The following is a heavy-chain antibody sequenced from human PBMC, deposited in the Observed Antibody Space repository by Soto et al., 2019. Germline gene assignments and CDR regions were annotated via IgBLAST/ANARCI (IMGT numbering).Heavy chain of an antibody. D-gene: IGHD6-13*01. CDR2: IFSNDEK. CDR3: ARKVMYSSSWYIIDY. V-gene: IGHV2-26*01. Sequence: SGPTLVNPTETLTLTCTVSGFSLSNARMGVSWIRQPPGKALEWLAHIFSNDEKSYSTSLKSRLTISKDTSKSQVALTMTNMDPVDTATYYCARKVMYSSSWYIIDYWGQGTLVTVSS. CDR1: GFSLSNARMG. J-gene: IGHJ4*02.